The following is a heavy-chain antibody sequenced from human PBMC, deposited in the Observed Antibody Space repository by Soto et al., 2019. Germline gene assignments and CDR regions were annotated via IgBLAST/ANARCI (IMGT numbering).Heavy chain of an antibody. J-gene: IGHJ6*03. CDR2: ISGSGGST. CDR3: AKSLGYFSGGSCYAASYYYYYYMDV. CDR1: GFTFSSYA. V-gene: IGHV3-23*01. D-gene: IGHD2-15*01. Sequence: GGSLRLSCAASGFTFSSYAMSWVRQAPGKGLEWVSAISGSGGSTYYADSVKGRFTISRDNSKNTLYLQMNSLRAEDTAVYYCAKSLGYFSGGSCYAASYYYYYYMDVWGKGTTFTVS.